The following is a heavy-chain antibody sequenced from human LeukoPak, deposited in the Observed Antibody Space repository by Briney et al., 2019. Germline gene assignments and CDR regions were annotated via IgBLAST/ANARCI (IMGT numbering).Heavy chain of an antibody. CDR2: ISSSSSTI. CDR3: ARAQRPYSSSWYIFDY. CDR1: GFTFSSYS. V-gene: IGHV3-48*01. D-gene: IGHD6-13*01. J-gene: IGHJ4*02. Sequence: GGSLRLSCAASGFTFSSYSMNWVRQAPGKGLEWVSYISSSSSTIYYADSVKGRFTISRDNAKNSLYLQMNSLRAEDTAVYYCARAQRPYSSSWYIFDYWGQGTLVTVSS.